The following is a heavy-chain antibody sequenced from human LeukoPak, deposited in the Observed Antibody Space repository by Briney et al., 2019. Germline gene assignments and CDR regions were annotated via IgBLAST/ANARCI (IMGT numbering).Heavy chain of an antibody. Sequence: GGSLRLSCAASRFTFSCYELLWVRQAPGKGLVGVSKSGGIGSIMYADSVKGRFTISTDSAKSSVYLQRNSLRAEDTAVYYCARRLPYYGMDVSGQGNTVTVS. J-gene: IGHJ6*02. CDR1: RFTFSCYE. V-gene: IGHV3-48*03. CDR3: ARRLPYYGMDV. CDR2: SGGIGSIM.